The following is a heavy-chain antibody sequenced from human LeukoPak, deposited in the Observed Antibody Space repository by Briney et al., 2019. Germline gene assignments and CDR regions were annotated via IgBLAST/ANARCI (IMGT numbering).Heavy chain of an antibody. CDR3: ARSPLRFEYYYDSSGYYFDY. Sequence: SETLSLTCTVSGGSISSYYWSWIRQPPGKGLEWIGYIYYSGSTNYNPSLKSRVTISVDTSKNQFSLKLSSVTAADTAVYYCARSPLRFEYYYDSSGYYFDYWGQGTLVTVSS. CDR1: GGSISSYY. D-gene: IGHD3-22*01. J-gene: IGHJ4*02. V-gene: IGHV4-59*08. CDR2: IYYSGST.